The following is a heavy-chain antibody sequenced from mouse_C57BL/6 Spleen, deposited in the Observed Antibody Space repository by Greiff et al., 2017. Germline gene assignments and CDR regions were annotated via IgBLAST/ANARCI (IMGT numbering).Heavy chain of an antibody. Sequence: QVQLQQPGAELVMPGASVKLSCKASGYTFTSYWMHWVKQRPGQGLAWIGEIDPSDSYTNYNQKFKGKSTLTVDKSSSTAYMQLSSLTSEDSAVYYCARCLYGSSFFDYWGQGTTLTVSS. V-gene: IGHV1-69*01. CDR1: GYTFTSYW. CDR3: ARCLYGSSFFDY. J-gene: IGHJ2*01. D-gene: IGHD1-1*01. CDR2: IDPSDSYT.